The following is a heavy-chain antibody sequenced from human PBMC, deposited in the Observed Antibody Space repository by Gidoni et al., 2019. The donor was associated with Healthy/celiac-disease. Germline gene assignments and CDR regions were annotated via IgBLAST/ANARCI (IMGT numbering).Heavy chain of an antibody. J-gene: IGHJ6*02. CDR3: AKDWGCGGDCYWTDYYGMDV. CDR2: ISYDGSNK. CDR1: GFTFSSFG. V-gene: IGHV3-30*18. Sequence: QVQLVESGGGVFQPGRSLRLSCAASGFTFSSFGMHWVRQAPGKGLAWGAVISYDGSNKYYADSVKGRFTISRDNSKNTLYLQMNSLRAEDTAVYYCAKDWGCGGDCYWTDYYGMDVWGQGTTVTVSS. D-gene: IGHD2-21*02.